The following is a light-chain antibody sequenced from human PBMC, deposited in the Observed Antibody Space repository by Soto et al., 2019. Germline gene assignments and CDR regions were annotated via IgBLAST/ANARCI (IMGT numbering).Light chain of an antibody. CDR2: GAS. Sequence: EIVMTQYPATLSVSPGERATLSCRASQSVSRNLAWYQHKPGQAPSLLIYGASTRATGIPARFSGGGSGTEFTLTISSLQSEDFAVYYCQQYNNWPAITFGQGTRLEIK. V-gene: IGKV3D-15*01. J-gene: IGKJ5*01. CDR3: QQYNNWPAIT. CDR1: QSVSRN.